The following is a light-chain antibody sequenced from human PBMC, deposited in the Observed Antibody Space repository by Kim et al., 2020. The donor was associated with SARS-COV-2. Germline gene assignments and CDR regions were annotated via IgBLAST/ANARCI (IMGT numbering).Light chain of an antibody. CDR3: QYYDCRNQV. V-gene: IGLV6-57*02. CDR2: EDN. Sequence: GKAITISSTGSRGSIASNVVQWYQQRPGSAPTTVIYEDNQRPSGVPHRFSGSIDSTSNSASLTITGLRTEDEADYYCQYYDCRNQVFGGGNQVTVL. J-gene: IGLJ3*02. CDR1: RGSIASNV.